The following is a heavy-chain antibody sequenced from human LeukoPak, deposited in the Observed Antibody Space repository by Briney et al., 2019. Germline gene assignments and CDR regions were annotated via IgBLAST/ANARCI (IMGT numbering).Heavy chain of an antibody. CDR1: GGSISSGGYY. Sequence: SQTLSLTCTVSGGSISSGGYYWSWIRQHPGKGLEWIGYIYYSGSTYYNPSLKSRVTISVDTSKNQFSLKLSSVTAADTAVYYCARTYSSPAPYFDYWGQGTLVTVSS. J-gene: IGHJ4*02. D-gene: IGHD6-13*01. CDR3: ARTYSSPAPYFDY. CDR2: IYYSGST. V-gene: IGHV4-31*03.